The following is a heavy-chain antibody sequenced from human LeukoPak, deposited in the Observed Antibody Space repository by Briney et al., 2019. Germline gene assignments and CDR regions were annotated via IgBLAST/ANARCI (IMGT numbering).Heavy chain of an antibody. J-gene: IGHJ3*02. CDR1: GGSISSGSYY. CDR3: ARDHALGAFDI. Sequence: SETLSLTCTVSGGSISSGSYYWSWIRQPAGKGLEWIGRIYTSGSTNYNPSLKSRVTISVDTSKNQLSLKLSSVTAADTAVYYCARDHALGAFDIWGQGTMVTVSS. CDR2: IYTSGST. V-gene: IGHV4-61*02.